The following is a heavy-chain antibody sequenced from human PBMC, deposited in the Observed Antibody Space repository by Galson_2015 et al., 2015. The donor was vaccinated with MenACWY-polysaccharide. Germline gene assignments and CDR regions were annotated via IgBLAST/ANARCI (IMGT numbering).Heavy chain of an antibody. J-gene: IGHJ4*02. V-gene: IGHV3-7*01. D-gene: IGHD3-10*01. CDR1: GFTFSNFW. CDR3: ARERWVRGVFFDQ. Sequence: SLRLSCAASGFTFSNFWMSWVRQAPGKELEWVASIKQDGSEKYLVDSVKGRFTISRDNAENSLFLQMNSLRVKDTAVYYCARERWVRGVFFDQWGQGTLVTVSS. CDR2: IKQDGSEK.